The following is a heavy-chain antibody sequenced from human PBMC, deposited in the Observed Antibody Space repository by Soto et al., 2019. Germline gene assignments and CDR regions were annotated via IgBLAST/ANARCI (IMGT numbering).Heavy chain of an antibody. V-gene: IGHV2-5*02. D-gene: IGHD3-3*01. Sequence: SCPTLVNPTQTLTLTCTFSGFSLSSSGVGXGWIRQPPGKALEWLALIYWDGDKRYSPSLKSRLTITKDTSKNQVILTMTNMDPADTATYYCAHRPNDFWSGSEGYYFDYWGQGTLVTVSS. CDR3: AHRPNDFWSGSEGYYFDY. CDR1: GFSLSSSGVG. J-gene: IGHJ4*02. CDR2: IYWDGDK.